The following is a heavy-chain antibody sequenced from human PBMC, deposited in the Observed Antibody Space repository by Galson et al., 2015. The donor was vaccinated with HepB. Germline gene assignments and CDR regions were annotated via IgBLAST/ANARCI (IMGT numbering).Heavy chain of an antibody. D-gene: IGHD3-3*01. Sequence: SVKVSCKASGYTFTSYYMHWVRQAPGQGLEWMGIINPSGGSTSYAQKFQGRVTMTRDTSTSTVYMELSSLRSEDTAVYYCASFSHLYYDFWSGYYTPEALNGMDVWGQGTTVTVSS. V-gene: IGHV1-46*01. CDR3: ASFSHLYYDFWSGYYTPEALNGMDV. CDR1: GYTFTSYY. CDR2: INPSGGST. J-gene: IGHJ6*02.